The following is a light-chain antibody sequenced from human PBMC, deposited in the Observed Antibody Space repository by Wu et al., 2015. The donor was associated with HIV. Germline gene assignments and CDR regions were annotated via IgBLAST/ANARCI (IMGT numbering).Light chain of an antibody. CDR1: QSVSSN. CDR2: SVS. CDR3: QQYNIWPPWT. V-gene: IGKV3-15*01. Sequence: EIVMTQSPVTLSVSPGERATLSCRASQSVSSNLAWYQQKPGQAPRLLIHSVSSRATGVPARFSGSGSGTEFTLTISSLQSEDSAVYYCQQYNIWPPWTFGQGTKVEIK. J-gene: IGKJ1*01.